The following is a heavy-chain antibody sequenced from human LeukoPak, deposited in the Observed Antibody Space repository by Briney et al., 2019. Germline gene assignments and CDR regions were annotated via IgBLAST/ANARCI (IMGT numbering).Heavy chain of an antibody. V-gene: IGHV4-59*01. CDR3: ARTQTPYYYDSSGYYSNAYYFDY. J-gene: IGHJ4*02. CDR1: AVSISSSY. D-gene: IGHD3-22*01. CDR2: IYSSGSP. Sequence: PSETLSLPCTAFAVSISSSYCSWIRQPPGKGLERLGHIYSSGSPTYNPSLKSRVTISVDTSTNQFSLKLSSVPAADTAVYYCARTQTPYYYDSSGYYSNAYYFDYWGQGTLVTVSS.